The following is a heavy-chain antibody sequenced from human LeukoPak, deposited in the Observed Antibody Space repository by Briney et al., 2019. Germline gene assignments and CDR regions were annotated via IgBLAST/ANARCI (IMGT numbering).Heavy chain of an antibody. CDR1: GFTFSSYW. V-gene: IGHV3-7*04. D-gene: IGHD3-3*01. Sequence: GGSLRLSCAASGFTFSSYWMSWVRQAPGKGLEWVANIKQDGGEKYYVDSVKGRFTISRDNAKNSLYLQMNSLRAEDTAVYYCAGAIGPKTIFGVVSRKLRYYFDYWGQGTLVTVSS. CDR3: AGAIGPKTIFGVVSRKLRYYFDY. J-gene: IGHJ4*02. CDR2: IKQDGGEK.